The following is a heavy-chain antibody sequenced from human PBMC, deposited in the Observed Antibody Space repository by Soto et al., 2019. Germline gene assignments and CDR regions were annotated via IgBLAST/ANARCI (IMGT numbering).Heavy chain of an antibody. V-gene: IGHV1-46*04. D-gene: IGHD2-15*01. J-gene: IGHJ4*02. CDR2: INPSGGRT. CDR1: GYTFTSYY. Sequence: QVLLVQSGAEVTRPGASVKVSCKASGYTFTSYYMHWVRQAPGQGLEWMAMINPSGGRTKYAQILQGRVTLTRDTSTGTVDMEMSSLTSVDTAIYYCARGPSCGGSCYLFDHWGQGTQVTVSS. CDR3: ARGPSCGGSCYLFDH.